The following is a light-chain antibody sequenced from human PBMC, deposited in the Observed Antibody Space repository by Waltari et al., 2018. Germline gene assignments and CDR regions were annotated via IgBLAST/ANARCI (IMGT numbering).Light chain of an antibody. CDR2: CAS. CDR3: LQTYVSPYT. Sequence: DIVMTQSPDSLGVSLGERATIHCKSSQSVLYSYNNKNYLSWYQQKPGQPPKMIIYCASTRESGVPDRFSGSGSGTDFTLTISSLQAEDVAVYYCLQTYVSPYTFGQGTNLEI. J-gene: IGKJ2*01. V-gene: IGKV4-1*01. CDR1: QSVLYSYNNKNY.